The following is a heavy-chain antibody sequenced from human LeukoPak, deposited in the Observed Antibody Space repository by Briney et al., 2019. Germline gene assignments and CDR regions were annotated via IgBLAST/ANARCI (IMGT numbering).Heavy chain of an antibody. J-gene: IGHJ4*02. V-gene: IGHV1-8*01. D-gene: IGHD4-17*01. CDR3: ARTPRVTTYFDY. Sequence: ASVKVSCKASGYTFTSYDINWVRQATGQGLEWMGWMNPNSGNTGYAQKFQGRVTITADESTSTAYMELSSLRSEDTAVYYCARTPRVTTYFDYWGQGTLVTVSS. CDR2: MNPNSGNT. CDR1: GYTFTSYD.